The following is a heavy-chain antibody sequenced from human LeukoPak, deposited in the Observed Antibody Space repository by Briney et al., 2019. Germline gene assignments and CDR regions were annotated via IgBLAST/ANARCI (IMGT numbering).Heavy chain of an antibody. V-gene: IGHV3-23*01. J-gene: IGHJ5*02. CDR1: GFTFRSYA. CDR2: ISGSDGST. CDR3: AKDGSGGGSAWFDP. Sequence: PGGSLRLFCAASGFTFRSYAMTWVRQAPGKGLEWVSTISGSDGSTFYAGSVKGRFTISRDNSKNTLYLQMNSLRAEDTAIYYCAKDGSGGGSAWFDPWGQGTLVTVSS. D-gene: IGHD1-26*01.